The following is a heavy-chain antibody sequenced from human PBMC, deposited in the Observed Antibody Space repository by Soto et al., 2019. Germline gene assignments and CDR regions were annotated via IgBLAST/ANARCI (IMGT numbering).Heavy chain of an antibody. CDR2: INPSGGST. CDR1: GYTFTSYY. D-gene: IGHD3-22*01. J-gene: IGHJ4*02. Sequence: ASVKVSCKASGYTFTSYYMHWVRQAPGQGLEWMGIINPSGGSTSYAQKFQGRVTMTRATSTSTVYMELSSLKSEDTAIYYCARDRLRGYDSSGFYSWGQGTMVTVSS. V-gene: IGHV1-46*01. CDR3: ARDRLRGYDSSGFYS.